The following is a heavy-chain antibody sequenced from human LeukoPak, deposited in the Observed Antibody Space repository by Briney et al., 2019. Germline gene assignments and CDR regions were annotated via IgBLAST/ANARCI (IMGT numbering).Heavy chain of an antibody. J-gene: IGHJ4*02. V-gene: IGHV1-58*02. Sequence: SVKVSCKASGLTFTSSAMQWVRQARGQRLEWIGWIVVGSGNTNYAQKFQERVTITRDMSTSTAYMELSSLRSEDTAVYYCAAGQGGYYYGIDYWGQGTLVTVSS. CDR2: IVVGSGNT. CDR1: GLTFTSSA. D-gene: IGHD3-22*01. CDR3: AAGQGGYYYGIDY.